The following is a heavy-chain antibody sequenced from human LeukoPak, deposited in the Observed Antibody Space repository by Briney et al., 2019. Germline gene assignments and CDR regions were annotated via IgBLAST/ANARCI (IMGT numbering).Heavy chain of an antibody. CDR2: ISASGGST. D-gene: IGHD2-8*02. V-gene: IGHV3-23*01. CDR1: GFTFSSHG. J-gene: IGHJ4*02. CDR3: AKWGGMYPAHYFDY. Sequence: PGGSLRLSCAASGFTFSSHGMNWVRQAPGKGLEWVSAISASGGSTYYADSVKGRFTISRDNSKNTLYLQMNSLRAEDTAVYYCAKWGGMYPAHYFDYWGQGTLVTVSS.